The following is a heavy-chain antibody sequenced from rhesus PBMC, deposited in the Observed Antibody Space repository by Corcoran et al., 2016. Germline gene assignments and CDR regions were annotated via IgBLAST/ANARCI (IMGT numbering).Heavy chain of an antibody. V-gene: IGHV3S4*01. Sequence: EVQLVESGGGLVQPGGSLRLSCAASGFTFSSYDMSWVRKALGKGLEWVSSIRNTGKTIYYADSVKGRFTISRDNAKNSLSLQMNSLKTEDTAVYYCTSMTYWGQGVLVTVSS. CDR2: IRNTGKTI. CDR3: TSMTY. CDR1: GFTFSSYD. D-gene: IGHD3-22*01. J-gene: IGHJ4*01.